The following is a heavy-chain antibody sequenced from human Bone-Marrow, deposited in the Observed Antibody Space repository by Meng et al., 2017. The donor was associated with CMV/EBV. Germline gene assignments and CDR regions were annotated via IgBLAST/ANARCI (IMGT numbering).Heavy chain of an antibody. CDR3: ARGRLGISRLRYYGMDV. CDR1: GGSSSGYY. CDR2: INHSGST. D-gene: IGHD7-27*01. Sequence: SDTLSPTCAVLGGSSSGYYWSWTRQPPGKGLEWIGEINHSGSTNYNPSLKSRVTISVDTSTNQFVLKLSSVTAADTAVYDFARGRLGISRLRYYGMDVWGQGTTVTFSS. V-gene: IGHV4-34*01. J-gene: IGHJ6*01.